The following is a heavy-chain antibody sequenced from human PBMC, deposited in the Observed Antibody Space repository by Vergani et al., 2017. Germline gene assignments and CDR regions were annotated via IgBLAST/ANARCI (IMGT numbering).Heavy chain of an antibody. J-gene: IGHJ6*03. CDR2: IIPIFGTA. D-gene: IGHD2-2*02. Sequence: QVQLVQSGAEVKKPGSSVKVSCKASGGTFSSYAISWVRQAPGQGLEWMGGIIPIFGTANYAQKFQGRVTITADESTSTAYMELSSLRSEDTAVYYCARGVPAAINGYYYYDMDVWGKGTTVTVSS. CDR1: GGTFSSYA. V-gene: IGHV1-69*01. CDR3: ARGVPAAINGYYYYDMDV.